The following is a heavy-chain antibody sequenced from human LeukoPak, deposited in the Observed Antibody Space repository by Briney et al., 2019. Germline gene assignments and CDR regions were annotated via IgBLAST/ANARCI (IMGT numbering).Heavy chain of an antibody. CDR1: GFTASSNY. J-gene: IGHJ2*01. CDR3: ATRSGGSYYWYFDL. D-gene: IGHD2-15*01. V-gene: IGHV3-66*01. CDR2: IYAGGST. Sequence: PGGSLRLSCAASGFTASSNYMTWVRQAPGKGLQWVSVIYAGGSTYYEDSVEGRFTISRDNSENTVYLQMNSLRAEDTAVYYCATRSGGSYYWYFDLWGRGTLVTVSS.